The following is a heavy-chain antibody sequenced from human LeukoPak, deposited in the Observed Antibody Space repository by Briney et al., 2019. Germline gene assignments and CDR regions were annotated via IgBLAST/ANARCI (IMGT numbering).Heavy chain of an antibody. Sequence: GESLKISCKGSGYRFTSYLIGWVRQIPGKGLEWMGIFYPGDSDTRYRPSFQGQVTISADKSISPAYLQWSSLKASHTAMYYCARKGSPTFDYWGQGTLVTVPS. D-gene: IGHD3-10*01. CDR2: FYPGDSDT. J-gene: IGHJ4*02. V-gene: IGHV5-51*01. CDR1: GYRFTSYL. CDR3: ARKGSPTFDY.